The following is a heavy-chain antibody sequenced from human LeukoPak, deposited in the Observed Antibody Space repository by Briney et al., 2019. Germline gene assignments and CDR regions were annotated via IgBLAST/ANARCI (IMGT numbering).Heavy chain of an antibody. J-gene: IGHJ4*02. Sequence: AASVKVSCKASGYTFTSYGISWVRQAPGQGLEWMGWISAYNGNTNYAQKLQGRVTMTTDTSTSTAYMELRSLRSDDTAVYYCARGPFPHDILTGYFSDFWSHDYWGQGTLVTVSS. CDR2: ISAYNGNT. V-gene: IGHV1-18*01. D-gene: IGHD3-9*01. CDR1: GYTFTSYG. CDR3: ARGPFPHDILTGYFSDFWSHDY.